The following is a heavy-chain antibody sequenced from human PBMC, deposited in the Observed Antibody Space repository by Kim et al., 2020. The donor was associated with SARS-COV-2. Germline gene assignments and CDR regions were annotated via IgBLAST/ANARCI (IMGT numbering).Heavy chain of an antibody. CDR3: ARDKYFDSGSDYKF. D-gene: IGHD3-10*01. Sequence: GGSRRLSCAASGITFSNYWMSWVRQAPGKWLEWVANINQDGSQKYYVDSVKGRFTISRDNAKNSLYLQMNSLRAEDTAVYYCARDKYFDSGSDYKFWGQGTLVTVSS. CDR2: INQDGSQK. CDR1: GITFSNYW. J-gene: IGHJ4*02. V-gene: IGHV3-7*01.